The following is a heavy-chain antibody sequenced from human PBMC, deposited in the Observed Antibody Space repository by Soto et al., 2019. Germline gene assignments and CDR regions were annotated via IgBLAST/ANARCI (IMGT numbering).Heavy chain of an antibody. Sequence: GGSLTLSCAASGFIFSNYAMSWVRQAPGKGLEWVSFISGSGSSTYYADSVKGRFTISRGNSKNTLYLQMNSLRAEDAAVYYCVREASSSGLHLDHWGRGTLVTVSS. D-gene: IGHD6-6*01. CDR2: ISGSGSST. J-gene: IGHJ4*02. V-gene: IGHV3-23*01. CDR3: VREASSSGLHLDH. CDR1: GFIFSNYA.